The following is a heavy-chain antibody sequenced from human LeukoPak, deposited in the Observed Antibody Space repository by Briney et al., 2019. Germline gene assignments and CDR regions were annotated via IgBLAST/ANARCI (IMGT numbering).Heavy chain of an antibody. V-gene: IGHV4-59*01. J-gene: IGHJ4*02. CDR2: IYYSGSA. D-gene: IGHD5-18*01. CDR3: ARVGDYSYGNY. Sequence: SETLSLTCTVSGGSISSYYWSWIRQPPGKGLEWIGYIYYSGSANYNPSLKGRVTISVDTSKNQFSLKLSSVTAADTAVYYCARVGDYSYGNYWGQGTLVTVSS. CDR1: GGSISSYY.